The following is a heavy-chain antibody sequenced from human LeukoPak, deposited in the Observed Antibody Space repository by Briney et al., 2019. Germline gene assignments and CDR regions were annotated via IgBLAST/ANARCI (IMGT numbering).Heavy chain of an antibody. D-gene: IGHD4-17*01. V-gene: IGHV3-66*02. J-gene: IGHJ4*02. CDR3: ARDQYGDYFVY. CDR1: GFTVSSNY. Sequence: GGSLRLSCAASGFTVSSNYMSWVRQAPGKGLEGVSVIYSGGSTYYADSVKGRFTISRDNSKNTLYLQMNSLRAEDTAVYYCARDQYGDYFVYWGQGTLVTVSS. CDR2: IYSGGST.